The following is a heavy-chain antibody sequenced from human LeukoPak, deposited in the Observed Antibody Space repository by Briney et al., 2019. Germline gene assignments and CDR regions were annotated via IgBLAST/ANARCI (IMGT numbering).Heavy chain of an antibody. J-gene: IGHJ4*02. D-gene: IGHD6-6*01. CDR3: ARGSAARGDMY. V-gene: IGHV4-34*01. CDR2: INHSRST. Sequence: SETLSLTCAVYGGSFSGYYWSWIRQPPGKGLEWIGEINHSRSTSYIPSLKSRLTISVDTSKNQFSLKLSSVTAADTAVYYCARGSAARGDMYWGQGTLVTVSS. CDR1: GGSFSGYY.